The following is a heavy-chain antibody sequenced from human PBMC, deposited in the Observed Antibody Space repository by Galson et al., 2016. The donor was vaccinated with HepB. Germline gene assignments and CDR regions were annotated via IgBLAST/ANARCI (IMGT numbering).Heavy chain of an antibody. CDR2: ISHGGST. V-gene: IGHV4-38-2*01. J-gene: IGHJ6*02. Sequence: SETLSLTCAVSGYSISSGYYWGWIRQPPGKGLEWIGSISHGGSTYSNPSLKSRVTKSVDTSKNQFSLKLSSVTAADTAVYYCARGGRSILYPMDVWGQGTTVTVSS. CDR1: GYSISSGYY. CDR3: ARGGRSILYPMDV. D-gene: IGHD2-8*01.